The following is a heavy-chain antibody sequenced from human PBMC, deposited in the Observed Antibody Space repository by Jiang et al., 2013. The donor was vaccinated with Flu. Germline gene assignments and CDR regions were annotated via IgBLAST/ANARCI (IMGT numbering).Heavy chain of an antibody. Sequence: GAEVKKPGSSVKLSCKASGDTFSSYGINWVRQAPGQGLEWMGGIIPIFGTEDYAQKFQGRVTITVDGSTSTAYMELNSLTSEDTAVYYCARGVGGYSHGYILYWGQGTLVTVSS. CDR1: GDTFSSYG. J-gene: IGHJ4*02. CDR3: ARGVGGYSHGYILY. CDR2: IIPIFGTE. V-gene: IGHV1-69*01. D-gene: IGHD5-18*01.